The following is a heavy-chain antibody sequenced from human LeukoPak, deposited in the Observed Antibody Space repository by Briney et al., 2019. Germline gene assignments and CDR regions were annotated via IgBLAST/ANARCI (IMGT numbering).Heavy chain of an antibody. V-gene: IGHV1-18*01. CDR1: GYTFTSYG. J-gene: IGHJ4*02. CDR3: ARTDIVVVPAAMTVDY. Sequence: ASVKVSCKASGYTFTSYGISWVRQAPGQGLEWMGWISAYNGNTNYAQKLQGRVTMTTDTSTSTAYMELRSLRSDDTAVYYCARTDIVVVPAAMTVDYWGQGTLVTVSS. D-gene: IGHD2-2*01. CDR2: ISAYNGNT.